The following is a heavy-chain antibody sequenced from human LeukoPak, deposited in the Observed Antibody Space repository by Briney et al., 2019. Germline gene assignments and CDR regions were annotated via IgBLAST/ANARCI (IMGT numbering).Heavy chain of an antibody. Sequence: GGSLRLSCAASGLTFSNYGMHWVRQAPGKGLEWVAFIRYDGSNKYYADSVKGRFTISRDNSKNTLYLQMNSLRAEDTALYFCAKASRGYSGYDYSAPDYWGRGTLVTVSS. CDR3: AKASRGYSGYDYSAPDY. J-gene: IGHJ4*02. V-gene: IGHV3-30*02. CDR2: IRYDGSNK. CDR1: GLTFSNYG. D-gene: IGHD5-12*01.